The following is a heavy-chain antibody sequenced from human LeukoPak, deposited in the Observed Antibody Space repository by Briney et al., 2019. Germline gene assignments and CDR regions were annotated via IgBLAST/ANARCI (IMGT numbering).Heavy chain of an antibody. J-gene: IGHJ4*02. Sequence: GGSLRLSCAASGFSFSSHSMNWVRQALGKGLEWVSYISGSSTTIDYADSAKGRFIISRDNARKSLYLQMNNLRAEDTAVYYCARDQDWAFDYWGQGILVTVSS. CDR1: GFSFSSHS. CDR3: ARDQDWAFDY. V-gene: IGHV3-48*01. D-gene: IGHD3/OR15-3a*01. CDR2: ISGSSTTI.